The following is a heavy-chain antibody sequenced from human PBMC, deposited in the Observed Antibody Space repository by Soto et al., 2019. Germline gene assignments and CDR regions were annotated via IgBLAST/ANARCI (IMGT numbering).Heavy chain of an antibody. CDR1: GGSISSGGYS. J-gene: IGHJ4*02. CDR3: ARDKITGLFDY. Sequence: SGRGPPSETLSLTCAVSGGSISSGGYSWSWIRQPPGKGLEWIGYIYHSGSTNYNPSLKSRVTISVDTSKNQFSLKLTSVTAADTAVYYCARDKITGLFDYWGQGTLVTVSS. CDR2: IYHSGST. V-gene: IGHV4-30-2*01. D-gene: IGHD2-8*02.